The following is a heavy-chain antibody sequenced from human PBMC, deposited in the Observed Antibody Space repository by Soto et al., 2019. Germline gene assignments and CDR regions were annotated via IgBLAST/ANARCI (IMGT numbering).Heavy chain of an antibody. Sequence: SVKVSCKASGFTFTSSAVQWVRQARGQRLEWIGWIVVGSGSTNYAQKFQERVTITRDMSTSTAYMELSSLRSEDTAVYYCAAESHGGHNDYWGQGTLVTVSS. J-gene: IGHJ4*02. CDR3: AAESHGGHNDY. CDR1: GFTFTSSA. D-gene: IGHD2-15*01. CDR2: IVVGSGST. V-gene: IGHV1-58*01.